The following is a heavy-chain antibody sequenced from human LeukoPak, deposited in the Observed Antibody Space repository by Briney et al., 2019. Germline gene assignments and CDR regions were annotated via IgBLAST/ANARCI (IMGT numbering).Heavy chain of an antibody. CDR1: GGSISSYY. CDR3: ARHWHYGSGSLMY. Sequence: PSETLSLTCTVSGGSISSYYWSWIRQPPGKGLEWIGYIYSSGSTNYNPSLKSRVTISVDTSKNQFSLKLSSVTAADTAVYYCARHWHYGSGSLMYWGQGALVTVSS. V-gene: IGHV4-59*08. D-gene: IGHD3-10*01. CDR2: IYSSGST. J-gene: IGHJ4*02.